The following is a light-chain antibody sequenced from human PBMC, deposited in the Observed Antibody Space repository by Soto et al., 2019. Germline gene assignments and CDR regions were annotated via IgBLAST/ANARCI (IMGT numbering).Light chain of an antibody. Sequence: QSALTQPASVSGSPGQSITISCTGTSSDVGGYNYVSWYQQHPDKAPKLMIYVVSNRPSGVSNRFSGSKSANTASLTISGLLADDEADYYCSSYTSSDTPYVFGTGTKLTVL. CDR2: VVS. V-gene: IGLV2-14*01. CDR3: SSYTSSDTPYV. J-gene: IGLJ1*01. CDR1: SSDVGGYNY.